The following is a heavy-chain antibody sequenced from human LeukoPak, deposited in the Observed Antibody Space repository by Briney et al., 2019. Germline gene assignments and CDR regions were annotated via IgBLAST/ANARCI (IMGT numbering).Heavy chain of an antibody. CDR1: GFTFSSYE. J-gene: IGHJ4*02. CDR3: ARVYLYAYYYGSGSYYNVGDY. D-gene: IGHD3-10*01. Sequence: PGGSLRLSCAASGFTFSSYEMNWVRQAPGKGLEWVSYISSSGSTIYYADSVKGRFTISRDNAKNSLYLQMNSLRAEDTAVYYCARVYLYAYYYGSGSYYNVGDYWGQGTLVTVSS. V-gene: IGHV3-48*03. CDR2: ISSSGSTI.